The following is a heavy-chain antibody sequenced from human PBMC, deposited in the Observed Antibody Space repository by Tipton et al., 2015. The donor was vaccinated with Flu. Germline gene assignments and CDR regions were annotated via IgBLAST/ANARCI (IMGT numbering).Heavy chain of an antibody. D-gene: IGHD3-10*02. Sequence: LRLSCAVSGYSISSGYYRGWVRQPPGKGLEWIGTIYHSGSTYYNPSLKSRLTMSVDTSKNQFSLKLSSVTAADTAVYYCARHTGDSVRGVIDYWGQGTLVTVSS. CDR1: GYSISSGYY. V-gene: IGHV4-38-2*01. CDR2: IYHSGST. J-gene: IGHJ4*02. CDR3: ARHTGDSVRGVIDY.